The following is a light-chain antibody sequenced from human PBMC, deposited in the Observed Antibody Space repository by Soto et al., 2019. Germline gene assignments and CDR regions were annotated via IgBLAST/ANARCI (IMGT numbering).Light chain of an antibody. V-gene: IGKV1-5*01. Sequence: DIQMTQSPSTLSASVGDRVPITCRASQSISSWLAWYQQKPGKAPKLLIYDASSLESGVPSRFRGSASGTQFTLTISSLQPDDSATYYCQQYNSYLYTFGQGTKLELK. CDR1: QSISSW. J-gene: IGKJ2*01. CDR2: DAS. CDR3: QQYNSYLYT.